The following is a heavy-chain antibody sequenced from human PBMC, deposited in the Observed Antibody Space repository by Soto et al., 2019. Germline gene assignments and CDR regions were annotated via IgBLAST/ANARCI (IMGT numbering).Heavy chain of an antibody. Sequence: TVGSLRLSCTVLGFTFNNYAVSWVRQAPGKGLEWVSGIGGSGRTTYYADSVKGRFTISRDNSNNTLFLQMNSLRAEDTAVYYCAKSRYSDSSGDFYDYCGQGTLVTVAS. D-gene: IGHD3-22*01. CDR3: AKSRYSDSSGDFYDY. J-gene: IGHJ4*02. CDR2: IGGSGRTT. V-gene: IGHV3-23*01. CDR1: GFTFNNYA.